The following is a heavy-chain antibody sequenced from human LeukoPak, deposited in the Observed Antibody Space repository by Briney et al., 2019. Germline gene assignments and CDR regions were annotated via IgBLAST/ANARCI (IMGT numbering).Heavy chain of an antibody. J-gene: IGHJ4*02. D-gene: IGHD6-19*01. V-gene: IGHV4-39*02. Sequence: PSETLSLPCTVSGGSISSSTYYWGWIRQPPGKGLEWIGSFYYSGGTYYNPSLKSRVTISVDTSKNQFSLKLSSVTAADTAVYYCARDRRAIAVAGHFDYWGQGTLVTVSS. CDR3: ARDRRAIAVAGHFDY. CDR1: GGSISSSTYY. CDR2: FYYSGGT.